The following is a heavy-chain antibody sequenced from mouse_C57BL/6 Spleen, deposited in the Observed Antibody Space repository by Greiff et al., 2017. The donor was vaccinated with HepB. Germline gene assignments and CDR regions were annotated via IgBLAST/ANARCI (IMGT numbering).Heavy chain of an antibody. V-gene: IGHV1-50*01. J-gene: IGHJ4*01. CDR2: IDPSDSYT. CDR3: ARSRYYGSSSPGAMDY. D-gene: IGHD1-1*01. Sequence: QVQLQQPGAELVKPGASVKLSCKASGYTFTSYWMQWVKQRPGQGLEWIGEIDPSDSYTNYNQKFKGKATLTVDTSSSTAYMQLSSLTSEDSAVYYCARSRYYGSSSPGAMDYWGQGTSVTVSS. CDR1: GYTFTSYW.